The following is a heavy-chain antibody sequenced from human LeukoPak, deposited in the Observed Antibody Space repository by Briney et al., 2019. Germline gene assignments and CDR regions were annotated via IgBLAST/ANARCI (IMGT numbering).Heavy chain of an antibody. J-gene: IGHJ4*02. D-gene: IGHD3-3*01. CDR1: GGTFSSYA. CDR2: IIPIFGTA. V-gene: IGHV1-69*05. Sequence: ASVKVSCKASGGTFSSYAISWVRQAPGQGLEWMGGIIPIFGTANYAQKFQGRVTITTDESASTAYMELSSLRSEDTAVYYCASGAITTFGVVQLDYWGQGTLVTVSS. CDR3: ASGAITTFGVVQLDY.